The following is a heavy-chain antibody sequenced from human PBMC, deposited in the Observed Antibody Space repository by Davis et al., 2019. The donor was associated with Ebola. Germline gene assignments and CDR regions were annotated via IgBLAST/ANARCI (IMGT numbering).Heavy chain of an antibody. D-gene: IGHD6-19*01. J-gene: IGHJ5*02. CDR1: GGSISSGGYY. Sequence: SETLSLTCTVSGGSISSGGYYWSWIRQHPGKGLEWIGYIYYSGSTYYNPSLKSRVTISVDTSKNQFSLKLSSVTAADTAVYYCARLFASEWLDGFNWFDPWGQGTLVTVSS. CDR3: ARLFASEWLDGFNWFDP. CDR2: IYYSGST. V-gene: IGHV4-31*03.